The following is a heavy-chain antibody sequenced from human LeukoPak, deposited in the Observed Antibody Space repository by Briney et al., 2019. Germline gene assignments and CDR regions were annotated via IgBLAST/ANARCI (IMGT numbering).Heavy chain of an antibody. D-gene: IGHD1-1*01. CDR2: ISAAGSNE. J-gene: IGHJ6*02. CDR3: ARDSTPGTTWGYYYYYGMDV. Sequence: PGGSLRLSCAASGFSFNNYALHWVRQAPGKGLEWVAMISAAGSNEFYADSVKGRFTISRDNSKNTLYLQMNSLRAEDTAVYYCARDSTPGTTWGYYYYYGMDVWGQGTTVTVSS. V-gene: IGHV3-30-3*01. CDR1: GFSFNNYA.